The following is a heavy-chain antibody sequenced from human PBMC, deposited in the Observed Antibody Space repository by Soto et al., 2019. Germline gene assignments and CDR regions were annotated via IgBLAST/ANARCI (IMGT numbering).Heavy chain of an antibody. CDR2: IYSGGST. V-gene: IGHV3-66*01. Sequence: PGGSLRLSCAASGFTVSSNYMSWVRQAPGKGLEWVSVIYSGGSTYYADSVKGRFTISRDNSKNTLYLQMNSLRADDTAVYYCARELLSSSWYPDYWGQGTLVTVSS. J-gene: IGHJ4*02. D-gene: IGHD6-13*01. CDR3: ARELLSSSWYPDY. CDR1: GFTVSSNY.